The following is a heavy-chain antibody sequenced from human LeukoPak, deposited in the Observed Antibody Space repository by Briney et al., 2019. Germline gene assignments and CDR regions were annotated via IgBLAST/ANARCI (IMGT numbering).Heavy chain of an antibody. CDR3: ARAPSDAWFDP. V-gene: IGHV4-31*03. D-gene: IGHD2-8*01. Sequence: PSETLSLTCTVSGGSISSGGFYWRWIRQHPGKGLEWIGYIYYSGRTYYNPSLKSRLTISQDTSKNQFSLRLRSATAADTAVYYCARAPSDAWFDPWGQGTLVTVSS. CDR2: IYYSGRT. J-gene: IGHJ5*02. CDR1: GGSISSGGFY.